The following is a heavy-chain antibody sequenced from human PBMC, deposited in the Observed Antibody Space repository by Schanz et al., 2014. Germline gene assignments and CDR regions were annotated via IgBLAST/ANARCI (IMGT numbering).Heavy chain of an antibody. Sequence: QVQLVQSGTEVKKPGASVKVSCKASGYTFTSYGVSWVRQAPGQGLEWMGWISTYTGNTNYAQNLQGRVTMTTDTSTSTGYMELRSLRSDDTAVYYCASGQWVVHDYWGQGTLVTVSS. CDR3: ASGQWVVHDY. D-gene: IGHD6-19*01. J-gene: IGHJ4*02. CDR1: GYTFTSYG. V-gene: IGHV1-18*04. CDR2: ISTYTGNT.